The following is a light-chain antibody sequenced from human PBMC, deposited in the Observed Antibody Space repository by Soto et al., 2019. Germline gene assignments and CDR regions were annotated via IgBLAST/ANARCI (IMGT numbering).Light chain of an antibody. CDR1: QSVSSY. Sequence: EIVLTQSPGTLSLSPGERANLSCRASQSVSSYLGWYQQKPGQAPRLLIYDTSNRATGIPARFSGSGSGTDFTLTISRLEPEDFAVYYCQRYGGFGQGTKVDIK. CDR3: QRYGG. CDR2: DTS. J-gene: IGKJ1*01. V-gene: IGKV3-11*01.